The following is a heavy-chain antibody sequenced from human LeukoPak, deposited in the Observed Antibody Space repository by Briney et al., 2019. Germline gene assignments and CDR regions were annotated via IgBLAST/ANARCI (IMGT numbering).Heavy chain of an antibody. CDR1: GFTFSDYY. J-gene: IGHJ4*02. V-gene: IGHV3-11*04. D-gene: IGHD3-22*01. CDR2: ISSRGSTI. Sequence: PGGPLRLSCAASGFTFSDYYMSWIRQAPGKGLEWVSYISSRGSTIYYADSVKGRFTISRDSAKSSLYLQMNSLRAEDTAVYYCASGYYDNGRYPPYFDYWGQGTLVTVSS. CDR3: ASGYYDNGRYPPYFDY.